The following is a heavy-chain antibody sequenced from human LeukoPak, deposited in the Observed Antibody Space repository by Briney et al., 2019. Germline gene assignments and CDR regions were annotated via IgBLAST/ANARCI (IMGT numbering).Heavy chain of an antibody. CDR2: VSSSGRYT. V-gene: IGHV3-21*01. D-gene: IGHD2-2*01. J-gene: IGHJ6*03. CDR1: GFAFSDYS. CDR3: ARDRSSTSGYYMDV. Sequence: GGSLRLSCAASGFAFSDYSINWVRQAPGKGLEWVSSVSSSGRYTYYADSVKGRFTLSKDNANNSLFMEMTSLRAEDTAVYYCARDRSSTSGYYMDVWGKGATVTVSS.